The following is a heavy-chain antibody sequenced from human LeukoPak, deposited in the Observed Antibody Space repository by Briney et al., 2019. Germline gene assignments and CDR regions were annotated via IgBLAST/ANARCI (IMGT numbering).Heavy chain of an antibody. V-gene: IGHV1-18*01. CDR2: ISAYNGNT. Sequence: ASVKVSCKASGYTFTCYGISWVRQAPGQGLEWMGWISAYNGNTNYAQKLQGRVTMTTDTSTSTAYMELRSLRSDDTAVYYCARDFPKRITMIVVGDYWRQGTLVAVSS. D-gene: IGHD3-22*01. J-gene: IGHJ4*02. CDR3: ARDFPKRITMIVVGDY. CDR1: GYTFTCYG.